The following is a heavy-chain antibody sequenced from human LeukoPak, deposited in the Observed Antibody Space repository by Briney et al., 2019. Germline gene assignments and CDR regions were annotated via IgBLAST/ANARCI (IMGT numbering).Heavy chain of an antibody. CDR2: VYYSTNT. Sequence: PSETLSLTCTVSGGSISSSSYYWDWIRQPPGKGLEWIGNVYYSTNTYYNPSLKSRVTISVDTSKNQFSLKLSSVNAADLAIYYWAVHSRSAYSGYENAFDIWGQGTVVTVSS. D-gene: IGHD5-12*01. CDR3: AVHSRSAYSGYENAFDI. J-gene: IGHJ3*02. CDR1: GGSISSSSYY. V-gene: IGHV4-39*01.